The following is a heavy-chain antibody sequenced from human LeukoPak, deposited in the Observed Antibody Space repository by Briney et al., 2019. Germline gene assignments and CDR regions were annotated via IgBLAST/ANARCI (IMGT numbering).Heavy chain of an antibody. J-gene: IGHJ6*02. D-gene: IGHD3-10*01. CDR2: IKQEGSEK. CDR1: GFTFNSYW. V-gene: IGHV3-7*01. CDR3: ARASSVVRGLIYYGMDV. Sequence: GGSLRLSCAASGFTFNSYWMSWVRQAPGKGLEWVAIIKQEGSEKYYVDSLRGRFTISRDNAKNSVYLQMNSLRAEDTAVYYCARASSVVRGLIYYGMDVWGRGATVTVSS.